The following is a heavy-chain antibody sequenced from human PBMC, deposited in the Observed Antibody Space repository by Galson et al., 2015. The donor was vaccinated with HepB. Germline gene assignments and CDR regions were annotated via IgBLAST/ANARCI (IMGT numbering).Heavy chain of an antibody. J-gene: IGHJ4*02. V-gene: IGHV3-33*01. CDR1: GFTFSSYG. CDR2: IWYDGSNK. CDR3: ARGRFYGSGEYYFDY. D-gene: IGHD3-10*01. Sequence: SLRLSCAASGFTFSSYGMHWVRQAPGKGLEWVAVIWYDGSNKYYADSVKGRFTISRDNSKNTLYLQMNSLRAEDTAVYYCARGRFYGSGEYYFDYWGQGTLVTVSS.